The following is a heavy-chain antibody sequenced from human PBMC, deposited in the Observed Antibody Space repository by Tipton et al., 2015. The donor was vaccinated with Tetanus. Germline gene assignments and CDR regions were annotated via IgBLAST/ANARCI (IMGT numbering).Heavy chain of an antibody. CDR1: GGSFSDFY. CDR3: ARTFFISGSRIRGGCPFDV. D-gene: IGHD6-19*01. Sequence: GLVKPSETLSLTCAVSGGSFSDFYWSWIRQVPGQGLVWIGEINHSGTANKNPSLKSRVTMSVDTSKNQFSLQLRSLTAADTAIYYCARTFFISGSRIRGGCPFDVWGQGTLVTVSS. V-gene: IGHV4-34*01. CDR2: INHSGTA. J-gene: IGHJ3*01.